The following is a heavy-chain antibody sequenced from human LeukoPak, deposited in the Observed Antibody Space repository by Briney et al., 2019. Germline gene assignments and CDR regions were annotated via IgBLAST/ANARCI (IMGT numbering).Heavy chain of an antibody. CDR2: IYYSGST. Sequence: PSETLSLTCTVSGGSISSSDYYWSWIRQPPGKGLEWIGYIYYSGSTYYNPSLKSRVTISVDTSKNQFSLKLSSVTAADTAVYYCARFIVVDNWFDPWGQGTLVTVSS. CDR1: GGSISSSDYY. J-gene: IGHJ5*02. D-gene: IGHD2-2*01. V-gene: IGHV4-30-4*08. CDR3: ARFIVVDNWFDP.